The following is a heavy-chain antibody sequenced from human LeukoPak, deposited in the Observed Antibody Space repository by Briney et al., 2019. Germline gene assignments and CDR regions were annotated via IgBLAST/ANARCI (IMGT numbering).Heavy chain of an antibody. Sequence: GASVKVSCKASGYTFTGYYMHWVRQAPGQGLEWMGRINPNSGGTNYAQKFQGRVTMTRDTSINTAYMELSRLRSDDTAVYYCARAYYDILTGYLYNWFDPWGQGTLVTVSS. J-gene: IGHJ5*02. D-gene: IGHD3-9*01. CDR1: GYTFTGYY. CDR3: ARAYYDILTGYLYNWFDP. CDR2: INPNSGGT. V-gene: IGHV1-2*06.